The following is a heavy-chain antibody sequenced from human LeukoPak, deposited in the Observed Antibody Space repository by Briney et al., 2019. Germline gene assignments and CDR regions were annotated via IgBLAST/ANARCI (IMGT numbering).Heavy chain of an antibody. D-gene: IGHD6-13*01. Sequence: SETLSLTCTVSGGSISSYYWSWIRQPPGKGLEWIGYIYYSGSTNYNPSLKSRVTISVDTSKNQFSLKLSSVTAADTATYYCARTKGYSSSTVLDVWGQGTTVTVSS. CDR2: IYYSGST. CDR1: GGSISSYY. J-gene: IGHJ6*02. V-gene: IGHV4-59*01. CDR3: ARTKGYSSSTVLDV.